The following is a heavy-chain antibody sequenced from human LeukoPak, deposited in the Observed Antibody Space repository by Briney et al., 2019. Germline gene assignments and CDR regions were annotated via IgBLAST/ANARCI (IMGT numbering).Heavy chain of an antibody. Sequence: PSQTLSLTCTVSVGSINSGSYYWRWIPQPAGKGLEWIGRIYTRGTTKHNPPRKSRVTIPVDKPKTQFYLKLRAVTAHDTAVYYCARDKWEPRYAFDIWGQGTMVTVSS. CDR2: IYTRGTT. CDR1: VGSINSGSYY. D-gene: IGHD1-26*01. J-gene: IGHJ3*02. CDR3: ARDKWEPRYAFDI. V-gene: IGHV4-61*02.